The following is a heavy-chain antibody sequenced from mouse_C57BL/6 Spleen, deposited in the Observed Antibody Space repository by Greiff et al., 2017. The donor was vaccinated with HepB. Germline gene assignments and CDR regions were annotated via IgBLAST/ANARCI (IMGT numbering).Heavy chain of an antibody. V-gene: IGHV1-62-2*01. D-gene: IGHD1-1*01. CDR2: FYPGSGSI. CDR1: GYTFTEYT. J-gene: IGHJ2*01. Sequence: QVHVKQSGAELVKPGASVKLSCKASGYTFTEYTIHWVKQRSGQGLEWIGWFYPGSGSIKYNEKFKDKATLTADKSSSTVYMELSRLTSEDSAVYFCARHEGPPSTVVPFDYWGQGTTLTVSS. CDR3: ARHEGPPSTVVPFDY.